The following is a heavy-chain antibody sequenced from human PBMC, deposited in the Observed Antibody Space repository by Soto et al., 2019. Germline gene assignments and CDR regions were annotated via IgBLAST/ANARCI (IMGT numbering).Heavy chain of an antibody. Sequence: QVQLQESGPGLLKPSETLFLTCTVSGVSLNPYYWSWIRQPAGRGLEWSGRVYSTGRNNYNPSLKRRVTMSADTAKNQLSLKLTSVTAADTAVYYFARDDLYQWSFDYWGPGSLITVS. J-gene: IGHJ4*02. V-gene: IGHV4-4*07. D-gene: IGHD2-8*01. CDR1: GVSLNPYY. CDR2: VYSTGRN. CDR3: ARDDLYQWSFDY.